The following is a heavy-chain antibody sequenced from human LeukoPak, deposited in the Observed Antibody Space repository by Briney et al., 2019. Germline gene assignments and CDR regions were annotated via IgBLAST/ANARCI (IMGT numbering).Heavy chain of an antibody. CDR2: IDYSGGI. CDR3: ARQAESRIAVAATGLYYFDY. V-gene: IGHV4-39*01. Sequence: SETLSLTCTVSGGSISSSSYYWGWIRQPPGKGLEWIASIDYSGGIYHNPSLKSPVTISVDTSKNQFSLKLSSVTAADTAVHYCARQAESRIAVAATGLYYFDYWGQGTLVTVSS. J-gene: IGHJ4*02. D-gene: IGHD6-19*01. CDR1: GGSISSSSYY.